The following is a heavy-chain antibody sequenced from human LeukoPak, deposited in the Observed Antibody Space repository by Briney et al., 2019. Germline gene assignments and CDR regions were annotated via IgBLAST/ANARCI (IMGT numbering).Heavy chain of an antibody. CDR2: LSGSGGSA. V-gene: IGHV3-23*01. D-gene: IGHD2-15*01. CDR1: GFPLSSFG. Sequence: GGSLRLSGVASGFPLSSFGMRWVRHAPGQGLEWVSALSGSGGSANYADSVRDRFTISRDNSKNTLYLQLNSLRAEDSAVYYCAKCRGGGGEYWHFDLWGRGILVSVSS. J-gene: IGHJ2*01. CDR3: AKCRGGGGEYWHFDL.